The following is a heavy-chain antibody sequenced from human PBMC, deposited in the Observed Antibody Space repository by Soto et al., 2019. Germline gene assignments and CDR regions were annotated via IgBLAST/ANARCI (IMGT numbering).Heavy chain of an antibody. CDR2: IFYSGST. CDR1: GGTISSAGYC. J-gene: IGHJ4*02. D-gene: IGHD6-6*01. CDR3: AREGYSSSIPVIDY. V-gene: IGHV4-31*03. Sequence: PSGTMSLTCSVAGGTISSAGYCWSWIRQHPGKGLEWIGYIFYSGSTYYNPTLKSRVTMSVDMSKNQFSLKLSSVTAADTAVYFXAREGYSSSIPVIDYWGQGTVVTVSS.